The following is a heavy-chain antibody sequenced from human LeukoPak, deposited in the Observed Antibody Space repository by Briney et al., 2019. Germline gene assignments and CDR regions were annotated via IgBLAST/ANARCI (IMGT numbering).Heavy chain of an antibody. J-gene: IGHJ4*02. Sequence: PGGSLRLSCAASGFTFSSYSMNWVREAPGKGLEWVSFIRSSSSYIYYADSVKGRFTISRDNAKNSLYLQMNSLRAEVTAVYYCARPGIAVAGEFFDYWGQGTLVTVSS. CDR1: GFTFSSYS. CDR3: ARPGIAVAGEFFDY. D-gene: IGHD6-19*01. CDR2: IRSSSSYI. V-gene: IGHV3-21*01.